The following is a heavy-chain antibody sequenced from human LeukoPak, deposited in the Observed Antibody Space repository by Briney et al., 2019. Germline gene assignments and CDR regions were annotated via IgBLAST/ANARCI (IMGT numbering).Heavy chain of an antibody. D-gene: IGHD3-3*01. V-gene: IGHV1-8*03. CDR1: GYTFTNSD. J-gene: IGHJ6*03. CDR3: ARGVRFSDFYYYMDV. Sequence: GASVTVSCKASGYTFTNSDINWVRQAPGQGLEWMGWMNPNSGKTGYARKFQGRVTFTRNSSISTAYMDLSSLRSEDTAVYYCARGVRFSDFYYYMDVWGQGTTVTVSS. CDR2: MNPNSGKT.